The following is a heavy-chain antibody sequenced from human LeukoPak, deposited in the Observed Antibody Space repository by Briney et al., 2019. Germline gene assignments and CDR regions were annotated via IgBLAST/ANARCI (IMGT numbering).Heavy chain of an antibody. CDR3: ARDRRLRFLEWEQYYYGMDV. J-gene: IGHJ6*02. Sequence: PSETLSLTCTVSGGSISSGDYNWSWIRQPPGKGLEWIGYIYYSGSTYYNPSLKSRVTISVDTSKNQFSLKLSSVTAADTAVYYCARDRRLRFLEWEQYYYGMDVWGQGTTVTVSS. CDR1: GGSISSGDYN. D-gene: IGHD3-3*01. V-gene: IGHV4-30-4*01. CDR2: IYYSGST.